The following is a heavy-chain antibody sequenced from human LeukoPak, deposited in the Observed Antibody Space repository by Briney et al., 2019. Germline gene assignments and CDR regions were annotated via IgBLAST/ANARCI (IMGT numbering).Heavy chain of an antibody. V-gene: IGHV3-23*01. CDR1: GGPFSGYY. CDR3: AKETDYNYIYYFDY. Sequence: PSETLSLTCAVYGGPFSGYYWSWIRQAPGKGLEWVSGISGSGASTYYADSVKGRFTISRDNSKNTLYLQMNSLRAEDTAVYSCAKETDYNYIYYFDYWGQGTLVTVSS. CDR2: ISGSGAST. D-gene: IGHD5-24*01. J-gene: IGHJ4*02.